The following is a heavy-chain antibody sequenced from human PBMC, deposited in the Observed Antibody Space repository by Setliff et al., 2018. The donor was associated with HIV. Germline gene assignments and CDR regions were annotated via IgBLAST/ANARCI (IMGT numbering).Heavy chain of an antibody. CDR3: ARVPYRSAWFSGGHDAFDV. D-gene: IGHD6-19*01. V-gene: IGHV1-69*10. J-gene: IGHJ3*01. CDR1: GGTFSCYA. CDR2: IIPMLGIA. Sequence: SVKVSCKASGGTFSCYAISWGRQAPGQGLEWMGGIIPMLGIANYAQKFQGRVTITADKSTSTAYMELRSLRSDDTAVYYCARVPYRSAWFSGGHDAFDVWGQGTMVTVSS.